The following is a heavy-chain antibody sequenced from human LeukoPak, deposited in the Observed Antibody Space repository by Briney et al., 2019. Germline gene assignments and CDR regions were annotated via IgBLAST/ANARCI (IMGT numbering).Heavy chain of an antibody. CDR3: ARHGDLLSPFQT. CDR1: GGSISSTSYY. CDR2: INYSGST. D-gene: IGHD2-21*02. V-gene: IGHV4-39*01. Sequence: SETLSLTCTVSGGSISSTSYYWGWIRQPPGKGLEWIGTINYSGSTYYNPSLKSRVTISVDTSKNQISLKLNSVAAADTAMYYCARHGDLLSPFQTWGQGTLVTVSS. J-gene: IGHJ5*02.